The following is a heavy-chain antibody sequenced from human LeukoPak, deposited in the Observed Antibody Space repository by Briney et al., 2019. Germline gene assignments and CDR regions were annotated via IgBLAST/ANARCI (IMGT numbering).Heavy chain of an antibody. CDR1: GYTFTGYY. D-gene: IGHD1-1*01. CDR3: ASNPPNTGDFYY. Sequence: ASVKVSCKAFGYTFTGYYMHWVRQAPGQGLERMGRINPNSGDTGYAQKFQGRVSMTRDTSISTAYMELSSLRSEDTAVYYCASNPPNTGDFYYWGLGSLVTVSS. CDR2: INPNSGDT. V-gene: IGHV1-2*06. J-gene: IGHJ4*02.